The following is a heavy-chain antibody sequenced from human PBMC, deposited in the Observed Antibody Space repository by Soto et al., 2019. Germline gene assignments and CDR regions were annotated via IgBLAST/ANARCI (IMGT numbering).Heavy chain of an antibody. D-gene: IGHD2-2*01. Sequence: GASVKVSCKASGGTFSSYAISWVRQAPGQGLEWMGGIIPIFGTANYAQKFQGRVTITADESTSTAYMELSSLRSEDTAVYYCARYCSSTSCYSVSGYYYYYGMDVWGQGTTVTVSS. CDR1: GGTFSSYA. CDR3: ARYCSSTSCYSVSGYYYYYGMDV. V-gene: IGHV1-69*13. J-gene: IGHJ6*02. CDR2: IIPIFGTA.